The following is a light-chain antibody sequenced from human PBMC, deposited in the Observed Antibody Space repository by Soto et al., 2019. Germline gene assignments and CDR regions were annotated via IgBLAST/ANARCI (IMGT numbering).Light chain of an antibody. CDR2: GAS. CDR1: QSVSNNY. J-gene: IGKJ1*01. CDR3: QQYGSSGT. Sequence: EIVLTHSPGTLSLSPLEMATLSFRASQSVSNNYLAWYQQKPGQAPRLLIYGASNRATGIPDRFSGSGSGTDFTLTISRLEPEDFAVYYCQQYGSSGTFGQGTKVDIK. V-gene: IGKV3-20*01.